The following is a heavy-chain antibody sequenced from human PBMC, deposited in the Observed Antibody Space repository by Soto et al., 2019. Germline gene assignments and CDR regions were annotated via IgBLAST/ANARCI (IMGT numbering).Heavy chain of an antibody. J-gene: IGHJ6*02. CDR3: ARQACSSTSCYPSYYYGMDV. D-gene: IGHD2-2*01. CDR1: GYSFTSYW. Sequence: GESLKISCKGSGYSFTSYWISWVRQMPGKGLEWMGRIDPSDSYTNYSPSFQGHVTISADKSISTAYLQWSSLKASDTAMYYCARQACSSTSCYPSYYYGMDVWGQGTTVTVYS. CDR2: IDPSDSYT. V-gene: IGHV5-10-1*01.